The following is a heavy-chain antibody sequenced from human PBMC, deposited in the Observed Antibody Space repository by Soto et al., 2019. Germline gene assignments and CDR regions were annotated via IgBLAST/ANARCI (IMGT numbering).Heavy chain of an antibody. CDR1: GYLFTSNG. CDR2: INVHNGKS. Sequence: QVQLVQSGAEVKKPGASVKVSCKASGYLFTSNGISWVRQAPGQGLEWLGWINVHNGKSNYAQKFQGRVTMTTDTSTSTAYMEVRTLKSDDTAIDYCARVELMIRGRHDYWGQGTLVTVSS. CDR3: ARVELMIRGRHDY. J-gene: IGHJ4*02. D-gene: IGHD3-10*01. V-gene: IGHV1-18*04.